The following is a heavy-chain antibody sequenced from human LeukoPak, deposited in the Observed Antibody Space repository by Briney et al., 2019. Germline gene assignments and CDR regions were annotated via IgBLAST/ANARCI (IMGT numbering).Heavy chain of an antibody. CDR3: AKDGTGAENWFDP. V-gene: IGHV3-30*18. D-gene: IGHD1-26*01. CDR1: GFTFSSYG. CDR2: ISYDGSNK. J-gene: IGHJ5*02. Sequence: PGGSLRLSCAASGFTFSSYGMHWVRQAPGKGLEWVAVISYDGSNKYYADSVKGRFTISRDNSKNTLYLQMNSLRAEDTAVYYCAKDGTGAENWFDPWGQGTLVTVSS.